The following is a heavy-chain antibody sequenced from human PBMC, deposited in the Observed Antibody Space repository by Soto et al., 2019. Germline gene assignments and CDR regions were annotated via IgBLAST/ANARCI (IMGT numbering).Heavy chain of an antibody. CDR1: GFIFSDYA. V-gene: IGHV3-30*09. J-gene: IGHJ4*02. D-gene: IGHD6-13*01. CDR2: ISYGGDNK. Sequence: QVQLVESGGGVVQPGRSLRLSCAASGFIFSDYAMHWVRQAPGNGLEWVAVISYGGDNKYYADSVRGRFAISRDNLKNTLYLQMNSLNPEDTAVYHCAKARHSTSWYGVEADFWGQGTLVTVSS. CDR3: AKARHSTSWYGVEADF.